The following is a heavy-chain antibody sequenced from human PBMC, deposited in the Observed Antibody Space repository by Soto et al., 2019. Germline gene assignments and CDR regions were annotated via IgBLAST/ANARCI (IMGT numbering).Heavy chain of an antibody. Sequence: ASVKVSCKASGYTFISYGISWVRQAPGQGLEWMGWISAFNGNTNYAQKLQGRVTMTTDTSTSTGYMELRSLRSDDTAVYYCARDEEGQKASFDPWGQGTLVTVSS. CDR2: ISAFNGNT. CDR3: ARDEEGQKASFDP. J-gene: IGHJ5*02. V-gene: IGHV1-18*01. CDR1: GYTFISYG.